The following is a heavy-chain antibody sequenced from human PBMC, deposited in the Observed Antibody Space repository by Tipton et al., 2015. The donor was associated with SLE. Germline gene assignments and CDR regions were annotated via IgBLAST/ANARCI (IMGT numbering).Heavy chain of an antibody. CDR2: IYTSGST. V-gene: IGHV4-61*09. J-gene: IGHJ3*02. Sequence: LRLSCTVSGGSISSGSYYWSWIRQPAGKGLEWIGYIYTSGSTNYNPSLKSRVTISVDTSKNQFSLKLSSVTAADTAVYYCARTDIAVAGTRGAFDIWGQGTMATVSS. CDR1: GGSISSGSYY. CDR3: ARTDIAVAGTRGAFDI. D-gene: IGHD6-19*01.